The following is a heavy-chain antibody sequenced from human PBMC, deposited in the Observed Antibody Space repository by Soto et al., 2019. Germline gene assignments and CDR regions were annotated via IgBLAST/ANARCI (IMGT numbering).Heavy chain of an antibody. CDR2: IGGTGNTT. D-gene: IGHD2-2*01. Sequence: VHLSESGGALVQPGGSLRLSCAASGFTFRVYAMSWFRQAPGGGLEWVSAIGGTGNTTYYADSVKGRFTIARDNSSDTLYLQMTSLRVADTAVYYCARIRQLLFVSWGQGTLVSVYS. J-gene: IGHJ4*02. CDR3: ARIRQLLFVS. V-gene: IGHV3-23*01. CDR1: GFTFRVYA.